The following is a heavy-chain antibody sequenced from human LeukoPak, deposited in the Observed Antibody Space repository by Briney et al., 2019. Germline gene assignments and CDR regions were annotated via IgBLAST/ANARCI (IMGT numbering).Heavy chain of an antibody. CDR3: AKDASSRSFDY. Sequence: PGGSLRLSCAASGFTFDDYAMHWVRQAPGKGLEWVSGISWNSGSIGYADSVKGRFTISRDNSKNTLYLQMNSLRAEDTAVYYCAKDASSRSFDYWGQGTLVTVSS. CDR2: ISWNSGSI. CDR1: GFTFDDYA. V-gene: IGHV3-9*01. J-gene: IGHJ4*02. D-gene: IGHD5/OR15-5a*01.